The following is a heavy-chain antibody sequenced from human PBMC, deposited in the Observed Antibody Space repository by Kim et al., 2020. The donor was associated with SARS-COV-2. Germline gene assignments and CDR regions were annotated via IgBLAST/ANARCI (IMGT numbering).Heavy chain of an antibody. Sequence: SETLSLTCTVSGGSISSSSYYWGWIRQPPGKGLEWIGSIYYSGSTYYNPSLKSRVTISVDTSKNQFSLKLSSVTAADTAVYYCARTLGYPGLYYYYYGMDVWGKGTTVTVSS. J-gene: IGHJ6*04. CDR2: IYYSGST. CDR3: ARTLGYPGLYYYYYGMDV. V-gene: IGHV4-39*01. CDR1: GGSISSSSYY. D-gene: IGHD5-18*01.